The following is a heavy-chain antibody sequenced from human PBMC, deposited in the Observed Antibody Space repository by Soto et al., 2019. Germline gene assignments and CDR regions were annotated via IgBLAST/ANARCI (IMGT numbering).Heavy chain of an antibody. D-gene: IGHD2-2*01. CDR3: AREEGGYCSSTSRYLFDY. Sequence: SETLSLTCAVSGYSISSGYYWGWIRQPPGKGLEWIGSIYHSGSTYYNPSLKSRVTISVDTSKNQFSLKLSSVTAADTAVYYCAREEGGYCSSTSRYLFDYWGQGTLVTISS. CDR2: IYHSGST. J-gene: IGHJ4*02. V-gene: IGHV4-38-2*02. CDR1: GYSISSGYY.